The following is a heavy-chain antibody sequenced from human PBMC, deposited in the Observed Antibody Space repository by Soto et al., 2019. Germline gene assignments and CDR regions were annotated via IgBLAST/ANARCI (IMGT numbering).Heavy chain of an antibody. CDR3: AKDSTISAAGWFDP. Sequence: LRLSCAASGFTFDDYAMHWVRQAPGKGLEWVSGISWNSGSKGYADSVKGRFTISRDNAKNSLYLQMDSLRAEDTALYYCAKDSTISAAGWFDPWGQGTLVTVSS. D-gene: IGHD6-13*01. CDR2: ISWNSGSK. CDR1: GFTFDDYA. J-gene: IGHJ5*02. V-gene: IGHV3-9*01.